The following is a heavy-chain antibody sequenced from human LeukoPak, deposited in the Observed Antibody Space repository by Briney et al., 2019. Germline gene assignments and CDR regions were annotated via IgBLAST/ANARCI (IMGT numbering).Heavy chain of an antibody. CDR2: VHLDGRT. CDR3: AREGGFHRPLDY. V-gene: IGHV4-39*07. CDR1: GGSISSSSYY. D-gene: IGHD6-25*01. J-gene: IGHJ4*02. Sequence: PSETLSLTCTVSGGSISSSSYYWGWIRQPPGKGLEWIGEVHLDGRTNYNPSLKSRLVMSADLPENHISLKLTSVTAADTAVYYCAREGGFHRPLDYSGQGTLVTVSS.